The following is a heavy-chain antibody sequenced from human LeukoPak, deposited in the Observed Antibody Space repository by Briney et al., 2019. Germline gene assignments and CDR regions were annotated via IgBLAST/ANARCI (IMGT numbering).Heavy chain of an antibody. D-gene: IGHD3-3*01. J-gene: IGHJ4*02. Sequence: ASVKVSCKVSGYTLTELSMHWVLQAPGKGLEWMGGFDPEDGETIYAQKVQGRVTMTEDTSTDTAYMELSSLRSEDTAVYYCASLLRFLEWIQSYDYWGQGTLVTVSS. CDR2: FDPEDGET. CDR1: GYTLTELS. V-gene: IGHV1-24*01. CDR3: ASLLRFLEWIQSYDY.